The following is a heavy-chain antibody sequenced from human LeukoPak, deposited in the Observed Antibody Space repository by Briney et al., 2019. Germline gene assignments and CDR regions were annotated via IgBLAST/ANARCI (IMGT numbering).Heavy chain of an antibody. CDR1: GFTFSSHW. J-gene: IGHJ6*03. CDR2: IKEDGSEK. CDR3: ARDSIVVVPADILPYYYYYYYMDV. V-gene: IGHV3-7*01. Sequence: GGSLRLSCVVSGFTFSSHWMSWVRQAPGKGLEWVANIKEDGSEKYYVDSVKGRFTISRDNARKSLYLQMNSLRAEDTAVYYCARDSIVVVPADILPYYYYYYYMDVWGKGTTVTVSS. D-gene: IGHD2-2*01.